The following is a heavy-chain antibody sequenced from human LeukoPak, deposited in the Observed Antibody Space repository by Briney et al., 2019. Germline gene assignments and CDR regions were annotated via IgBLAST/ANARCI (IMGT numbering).Heavy chain of an antibody. CDR2: LNSDGSST. V-gene: IGHV3-74*01. D-gene: IGHD6-13*01. CDR3: ARAPGYSSSWYPRGDAFDI. J-gene: IGHJ3*02. Sequence: PGGSLRLSCAASGFTFSSYWMHWVRPAPGKGLVWVSRLNSDGSSTSYADSEKGRFTISRDNAKNTLYLQMNSLRAEDTAVYYCARAPGYSSSWYPRGDAFDIWGQGTMVTVSS. CDR1: GFTFSSYW.